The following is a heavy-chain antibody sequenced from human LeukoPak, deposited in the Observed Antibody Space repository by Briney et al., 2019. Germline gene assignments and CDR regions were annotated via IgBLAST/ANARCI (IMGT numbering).Heavy chain of an antibody. Sequence: GGSLRLSCAASGFTFSSYSMNWVRQAPGKGLEWVSSISSSSSYIYYADSVKGRFTISRDNAKNSLYLQMNSPRAEDTAVYYCARDGGSSSSGRYYYYYYMDVWGKGTTVTVSS. J-gene: IGHJ6*03. CDR3: ARDGGSSSSGRYYYYYYMDV. D-gene: IGHD6-6*01. CDR1: GFTFSSYS. CDR2: ISSSSSYI. V-gene: IGHV3-21*01.